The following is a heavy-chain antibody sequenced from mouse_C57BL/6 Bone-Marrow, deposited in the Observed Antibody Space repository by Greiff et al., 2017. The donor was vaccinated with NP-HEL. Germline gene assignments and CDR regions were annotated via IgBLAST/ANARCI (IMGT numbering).Heavy chain of an antibody. CDR2: IYPRSGNT. Sequence: QVQLQQSGAELARPGASVKLSCKASGYTFTSYGISWVKQRTGQGLEWIGEIYPRSGNTYYNEKFKGKATLTADKSSSTAYMELRSLTSEESAVYYCARHYSWYFDVWGTGTTVTVSS. J-gene: IGHJ1*03. D-gene: IGHD1-1*01. CDR1: GYTFTSYG. V-gene: IGHV1-81*01. CDR3: ARHYSWYFDV.